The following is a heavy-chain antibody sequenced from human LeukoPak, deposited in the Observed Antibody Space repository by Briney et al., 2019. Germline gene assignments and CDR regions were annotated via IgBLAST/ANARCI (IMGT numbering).Heavy chain of an antibody. CDR2: FDPEDGET. CDR1: GYTLTELS. CDR3: ATVGVDMVRGVITSWFDP. D-gene: IGHD3-10*01. J-gene: IGHJ5*02. V-gene: IGHV1-24*01. Sequence: ASVKVSCKVSGYTLTELSMHWVRQAPGKGLEWMGGFDPEDGETIYAQKFQGRVTMTEDTSTDTAYMELSSLRSEDTAVYYCATVGVDMVRGVITSWFDPWGQGTLVTVSS.